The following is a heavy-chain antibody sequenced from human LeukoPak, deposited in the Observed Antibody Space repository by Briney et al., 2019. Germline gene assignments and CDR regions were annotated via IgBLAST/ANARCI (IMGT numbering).Heavy chain of an antibody. CDR1: GFTFSSYA. D-gene: IGHD6-19*01. V-gene: IGHV3-23*01. CDR3: AKDMFQSSGWRGNYYYYGVDV. Sequence: GGSLRLSCAASGFTFSSYAMSWVRQAPGKGLEWVSAISGSGGSTYYADSVKGRFTISRDNSKNTLYLQMNSLRAEDTAVYYCAKDMFQSSGWRGNYYYYGVDVWGQGTTVTVSS. J-gene: IGHJ6*02. CDR2: ISGSGGST.